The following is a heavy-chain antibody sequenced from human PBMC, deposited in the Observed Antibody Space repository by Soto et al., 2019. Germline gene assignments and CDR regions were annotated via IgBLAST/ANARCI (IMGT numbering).Heavy chain of an antibody. D-gene: IGHD6-13*01. CDR3: ARLYSSSWSYFDY. V-gene: IGHV1-69*13. Sequence: SVKLSCKAYGCTYSSYAISWVRQAPGQGLEWMGGIIPIFGTANYAQKFQGRVTITADESTSTAYMELSSLRSEDTAVYYCARLYSSSWSYFDYWGQGTLVTVSS. CDR2: IIPIFGTA. J-gene: IGHJ4*02. CDR1: GCTYSSYA.